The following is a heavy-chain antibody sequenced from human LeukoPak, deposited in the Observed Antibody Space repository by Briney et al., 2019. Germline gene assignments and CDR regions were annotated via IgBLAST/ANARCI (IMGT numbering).Heavy chain of an antibody. V-gene: IGHV4-39*07. CDR3: ARDTMSYHIVGATRYFDY. Sequence: SETLSLTCTVSGGSISSSSYYWGWIRQPPGKGLEWIGSIYYSGSTYYNPSLESRVTISVDKSKNQFSLKLSSVTAADTAVYYCARDTMSYHIVGATRYFDYWGQGTLVTVSS. CDR2: IYYSGST. CDR1: GGSISSSSYY. D-gene: IGHD1-26*01. J-gene: IGHJ4*02.